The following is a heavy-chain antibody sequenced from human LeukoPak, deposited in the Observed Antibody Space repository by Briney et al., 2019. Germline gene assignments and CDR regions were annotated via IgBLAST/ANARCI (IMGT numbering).Heavy chain of an antibody. CDR1: GFTFRAYA. CDR2: IWYDGSKT. Sequence: GGSLRVSCAASGFTFRAYAVHWVRQARGKGLEWVAIIWYDGSKTYYGHSVKGRFTISRDNAKNTLYLQMNSLRAEDSAVYYCARDMGGSGSQPDFWGQGTLVTVSS. CDR3: ARDMGGSGSQPDF. V-gene: IGHV3-33*01. J-gene: IGHJ4*02. D-gene: IGHD3-10*01.